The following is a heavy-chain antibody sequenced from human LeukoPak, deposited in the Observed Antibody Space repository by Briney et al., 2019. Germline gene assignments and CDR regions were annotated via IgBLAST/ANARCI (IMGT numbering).Heavy chain of an antibody. CDR1: GGSISSSTYY. J-gene: IGHJ4*02. D-gene: IGHD5-24*01. CDR3: ARGHTILAL. V-gene: IGHV3-11*05. CDR2: ISPSSSDT. Sequence: LSLTCTVSGGSISSSTYYWGWIRQAPGKGLEWVSYISPSSSDTNYADSVKGRFTISRDNAKNSLYLQMNSLRAEDTAMYYCARGHTILALGGQGTLVTVSS.